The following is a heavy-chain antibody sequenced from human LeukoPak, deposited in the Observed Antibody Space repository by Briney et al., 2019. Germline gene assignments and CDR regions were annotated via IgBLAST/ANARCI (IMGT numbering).Heavy chain of an antibody. CDR1: GYTFTSYY. D-gene: IGHD4-11*01. CDR3: ARVGYYSPRGWFDP. CDR2: INPSGGST. V-gene: IGHV1-46*01. Sequence: ASLKVSCKASGYTFTSYYIHWVRQAPGQGLEWTGIINPSGGSTTYAQKFQGRVTMTRDMSTRTLYMELSSLRSEDTAFYYCARVGYYSPRGWFDPWGQGTLVTVSS. J-gene: IGHJ5*02.